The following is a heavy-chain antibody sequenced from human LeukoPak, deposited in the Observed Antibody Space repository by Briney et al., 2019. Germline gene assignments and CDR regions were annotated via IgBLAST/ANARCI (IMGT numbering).Heavy chain of an antibody. V-gene: IGHV3-21*01. D-gene: IGHD2-21*01. J-gene: IGHJ6*03. CDR3: ARGVRKIPYMDV. CDR2: ISSSSSYI. CDR1: GFTFNTYT. Sequence: GGSLRLSCAASGFTFNTYTMSWVRQAPGKGLEWVSSISSSSSYIYYADSVKGRFTISRDNAKNLLYLQMNSLRAEDTAVYYCARGVRKIPYMDVWGKGTTVTVSS.